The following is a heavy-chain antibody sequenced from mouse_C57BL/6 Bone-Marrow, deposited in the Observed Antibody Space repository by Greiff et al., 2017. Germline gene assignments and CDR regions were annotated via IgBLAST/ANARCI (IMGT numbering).Heavy chain of an antibody. CDR1: GFTFSSYG. V-gene: IGHV5-6*02. D-gene: IGHD2-3*01. CDR3: ARQGSYDGYYGY. Sequence: EVKVIESGGDLVKPGGSLKLSCAASGFTFSSYGMSWVRQTPDKRLEWVGTISSGGSYTYYPDSVKGRFTISRDNAKNTLYLQMSSLKSEDTAMYYCARQGSYDGYYGYWGQGTTLTVSS. CDR2: ISSGGSYT. J-gene: IGHJ2*01.